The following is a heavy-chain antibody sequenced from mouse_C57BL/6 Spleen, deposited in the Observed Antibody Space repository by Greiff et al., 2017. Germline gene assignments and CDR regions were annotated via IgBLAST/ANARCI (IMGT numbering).Heavy chain of an antibody. CDR3: EREDGYYEGCGFGY. CDR1: GYTFTSYD. V-gene: IGHV1-85*01. CDR2: IYPRDGST. J-gene: IGHJ3*02. D-gene: IGHD2-3*01. Sequence: QVQLQQSGPELLKPGASVKLSCKASGYTFTSYDIHWVKRRPGQGLEWIGWIYPRDGSTKNNEKFKGKATMTVDTSSTTAYMEIHSLTSEDSAVYFCEREDGYYEGCGFGYGGQGTLVTVAA.